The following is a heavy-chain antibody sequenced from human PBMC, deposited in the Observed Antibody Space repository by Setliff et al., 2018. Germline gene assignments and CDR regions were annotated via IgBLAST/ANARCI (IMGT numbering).Heavy chain of an antibody. CDR2: ISHLGIT. V-gene: IGHV4-59*01. D-gene: IGHD2-2*01. Sequence: SETLSLTCTVSGGPISSYFWSWIRQPPGKGLEWIGYISHLGITSYNPSLKSRATISVDTSKNQFSLQLTSVTSADTAVYYCARGGERYHTANWGQGTLVTVSS. CDR3: ARGGERYHTAN. CDR1: GGPISSYF. J-gene: IGHJ4*02.